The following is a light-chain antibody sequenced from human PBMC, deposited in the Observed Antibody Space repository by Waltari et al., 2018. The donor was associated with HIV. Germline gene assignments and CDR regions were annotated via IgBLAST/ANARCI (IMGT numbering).Light chain of an antibody. V-gene: IGLV1-40*01. Sequence: QSMLTQPASVPGAPGERVTISCTGSSSNIGAGYDVHWYQQIPGSVPRLLIYSNTNRPSGVPDRFSGSKSGPSASLAISGLQAEDEADYYCQSYDSSLKVIFGGGTKVTVL. CDR3: QSYDSSLKVI. CDR1: SSNIGAGYD. J-gene: IGLJ2*01. CDR2: SNT.